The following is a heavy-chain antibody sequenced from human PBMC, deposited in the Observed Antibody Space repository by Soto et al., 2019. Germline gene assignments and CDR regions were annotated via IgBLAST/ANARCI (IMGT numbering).Heavy chain of an antibody. CDR3: ARVTSMVRGVIDNWFDP. Sequence: QVPLVQSGAEVKKPGSSVTVSCKASGGTFSSYAIHWVRQAPGQGLEWMGGIIPMYGPAKYAQRIQGRVTITADESTTTVYMELTRLTSQDTAVYYCARVTSMVRGVIDNWFDPWGHGTLVTVSS. V-gene: IGHV1-69*01. J-gene: IGHJ5*02. CDR2: IIPMYGPA. CDR1: GGTFSSYA. D-gene: IGHD3-10*01.